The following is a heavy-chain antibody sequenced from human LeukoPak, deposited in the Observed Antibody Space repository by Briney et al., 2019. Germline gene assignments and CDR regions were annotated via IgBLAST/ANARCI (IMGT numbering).Heavy chain of an antibody. CDR2: ISYDGRNK. V-gene: IGHV3-30*04. CDR3: AKVHSSGWYFFDY. CDR1: GFTFSSYA. D-gene: IGHD6-19*01. J-gene: IGHJ4*02. Sequence: GGSLRLSCAASGFTFSSYAMHWVRQAPGKGLEWVAVISYDGRNKYYADSVKGRFTISRDDSKNTLYLEMNSLRAEDTAVYYCAKVHSSGWYFFDYWGQGTLVTVSS.